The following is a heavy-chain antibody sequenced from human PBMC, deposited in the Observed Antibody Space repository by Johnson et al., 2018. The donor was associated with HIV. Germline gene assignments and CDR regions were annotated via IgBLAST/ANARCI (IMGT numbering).Heavy chain of an antibody. CDR2: ISGSGGST. J-gene: IGHJ3*02. Sequence: VQLVESGGGLVQPGGSLRLSCAASGFTFSSYAMSWVRQAPGKGLEWVSAISGSGGSTYYADSVKGRFTISRDNSKNTLYLQMSSLTAEDTAVYYCAKGTNRNDNGADAFDIWGQGTMVTVSS. D-gene: IGHD1-1*01. CDR3: AKGTNRNDNGADAFDI. V-gene: IGHV3-23*04. CDR1: GFTFSSYA.